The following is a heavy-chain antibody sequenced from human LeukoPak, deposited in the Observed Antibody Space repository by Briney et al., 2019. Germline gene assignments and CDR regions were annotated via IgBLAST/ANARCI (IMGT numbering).Heavy chain of an antibody. D-gene: IGHD5-18*01. V-gene: IGHV1-2*02. Sequence: ASVKVSCKASGYTFTSYDINWVRQATGQGLEWMGWMNPNSGGTNYAQKFQGRVTMTRDTSISAAYMELSRLRSDDTAVYYCARAERIQLWLYGMDVWGQGTTVTVSS. CDR2: MNPNSGGT. CDR1: GYTFTSYD. CDR3: ARAERIQLWLYGMDV. J-gene: IGHJ6*02.